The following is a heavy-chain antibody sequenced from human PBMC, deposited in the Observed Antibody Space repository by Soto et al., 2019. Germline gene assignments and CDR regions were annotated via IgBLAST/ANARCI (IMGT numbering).Heavy chain of an antibody. Sequence: QVQLVQSGAELKKPGASVKVSCKTSGFTFTNYGINWVRQAPGQGLEWMGWISAYNGNTNYAQKFQGRVTVTTDTSTTTAYMELRSLRSDDPAVYYCARWGSASDFDRWGQGTLVTVSS. J-gene: IGHJ4*02. V-gene: IGHV1-18*01. CDR2: ISAYNGNT. CDR1: GFTFTNYG. CDR3: ARWGSASDFDR. D-gene: IGHD3-16*01.